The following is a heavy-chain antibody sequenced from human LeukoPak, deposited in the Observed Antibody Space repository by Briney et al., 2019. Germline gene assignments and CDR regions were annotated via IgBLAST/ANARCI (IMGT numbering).Heavy chain of an antibody. D-gene: IGHD1-1*01. CDR3: AKDSQDWNHHYFDY. J-gene: IGHJ4*02. Sequence: GGSLRLSCAASGITFRSYAMSWVRQAPGKGLEWVSTISGGGVTTYYADPVKGRFTISRDNSKSTLYLQLNSLGAEDTAVYYCAKDSQDWNHHYFDYWGQGTLVTVSS. V-gene: IGHV3-23*01. CDR2: ISGGGVTT. CDR1: GITFRSYA.